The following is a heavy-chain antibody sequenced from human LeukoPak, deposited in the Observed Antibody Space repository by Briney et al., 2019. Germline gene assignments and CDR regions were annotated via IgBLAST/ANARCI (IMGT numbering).Heavy chain of an antibody. CDR2: IYPGDSDT. CDR3: ARRSYGGKDFDY. D-gene: IGHD4-23*01. CDR1: GYISTSYW. V-gene: IGHV5-51*01. Sequence: GESLKISCQGSGYISTSYWITWVRQMPGKGLEWMGIIYPGDSDTKYSPSFQGQVTISADKSISTAYLQWSSLKASDTAMYYCARRSYGGKDFDYWGQGTLVTVSS. J-gene: IGHJ4*02.